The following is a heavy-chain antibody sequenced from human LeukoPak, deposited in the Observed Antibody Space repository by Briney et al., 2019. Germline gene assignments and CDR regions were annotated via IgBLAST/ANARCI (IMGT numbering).Heavy chain of an antibody. J-gene: IGHJ4*02. Sequence: GASVKVSCKASGYTFTGYYMHWVRQAPGQGLEWMGWINPNSGGTNYAQKFQGRVTMTRDTSISTAYMELSRLRSDDTAVYYCARVGNYDFWSGYYTPFDYWGQGTLVTVSS. D-gene: IGHD3-3*01. V-gene: IGHV1-2*02. CDR3: ARVGNYDFWSGYYTPFDY. CDR1: GYTFTGYY. CDR2: INPNSGGT.